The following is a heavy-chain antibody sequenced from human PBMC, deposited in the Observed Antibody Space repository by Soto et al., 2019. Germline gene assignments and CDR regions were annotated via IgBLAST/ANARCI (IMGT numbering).Heavy chain of an antibody. V-gene: IGHV1-69*04. Sequence: GASVKVSCKASGGTFSSYTISWVRQAPGQGLEWMGRIIPILGIANYAQKFQGRVTITADKSTSTAYMELSSLRSEDTAVYYCARDHESPDCSSTSCRQSWFDPWGQGTLVTVSS. CDR2: IIPILGIA. D-gene: IGHD2-2*01. J-gene: IGHJ5*02. CDR3: ARDHESPDCSSTSCRQSWFDP. CDR1: GGTFSSYT.